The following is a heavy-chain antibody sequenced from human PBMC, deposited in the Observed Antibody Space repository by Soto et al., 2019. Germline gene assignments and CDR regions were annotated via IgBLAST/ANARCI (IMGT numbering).Heavy chain of an antibody. CDR2: INHTGGT. Sequence: TETLSLTFAVYGESVNGHYWNWIRQPPGKGLEWIGEINHTGGTHYNPSLKSRVTMSVDTSKNQFSLRLSSVTAADTAIYYCATRITGFGLRLPQFHXGGQVTSSTVSX. CDR1: GESVNGHY. D-gene: IGHD3-3*01. CDR3: ATRITGFGLRLPQFHX. V-gene: IGHV4-34*01. J-gene: IGHJ4*02.